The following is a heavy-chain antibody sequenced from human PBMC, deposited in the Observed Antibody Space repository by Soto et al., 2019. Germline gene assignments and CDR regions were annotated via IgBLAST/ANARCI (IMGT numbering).Heavy chain of an antibody. V-gene: IGHV1-58*01. CDR1: GFTFTSSA. Sequence: ASVKVSCKASGFTFTSSAVQWVRQARGQRLEWIGWIVVGSGNTNYAQKFQERVTITRDMSTSTAYMELSSLRSEDTAVYYCAAASHYYDSSGYPFDPWGQGTLVTVSS. D-gene: IGHD3-22*01. CDR2: IVVGSGNT. J-gene: IGHJ5*02. CDR3: AAASHYYDSSGYPFDP.